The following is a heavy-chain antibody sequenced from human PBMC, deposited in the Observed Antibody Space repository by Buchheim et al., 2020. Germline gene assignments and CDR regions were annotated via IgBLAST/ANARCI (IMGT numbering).Heavy chain of an antibody. CDR3: ARYDYGDYPFDY. CDR1: GFTFSSYS. D-gene: IGHD4-17*01. Sequence: EVHLVESGGGLVKPGGSLRLSCAASGFTFSSYSMNWVRQAPGKGLEWVSSISSSSSYIYYVDSVRGRFTISRDNAKNSLYLQMNSLRAEDTAVYYCARYDYGDYPFDYWGQGTL. J-gene: IGHJ4*02. V-gene: IGHV3-21*01. CDR2: ISSSSSYI.